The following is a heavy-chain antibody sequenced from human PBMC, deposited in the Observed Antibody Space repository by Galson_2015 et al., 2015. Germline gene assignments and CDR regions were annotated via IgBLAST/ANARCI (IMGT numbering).Heavy chain of an antibody. CDR1: GFTFSSYW. Sequence: SLRLSCAASGFTFSSYWVHWVRQGPGKGLVWVSRINSDGSSTSYADSVEGRFTISRDNAKNTLYLQMNSLRAEDTAVYYCTREKPYYDYVWGSYRFDDFDIWGQGAMVTVSS. D-gene: IGHD3-16*02. CDR2: INSDGSST. CDR3: TREKPYYDYVWGSYRFDDFDI. J-gene: IGHJ3*02. V-gene: IGHV3-74*01.